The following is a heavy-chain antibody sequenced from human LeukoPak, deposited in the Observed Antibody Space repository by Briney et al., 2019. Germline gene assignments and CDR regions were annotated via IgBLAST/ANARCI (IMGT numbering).Heavy chain of an antibody. Sequence: SETLSLTCTVSGGSISSSSYYWGWIRQPPGKGLEWIGSIYYSGSTYYNPSLKSRVTISVDTSKNQFSLKLSSVTAADTAVYYCARRETMVRGVDYWGQGTLVTVSS. CDR1: GGSISSSSYY. V-gene: IGHV4-39*01. D-gene: IGHD3-10*01. CDR3: ARRETMVRGVDY. J-gene: IGHJ4*02. CDR2: IYYSGST.